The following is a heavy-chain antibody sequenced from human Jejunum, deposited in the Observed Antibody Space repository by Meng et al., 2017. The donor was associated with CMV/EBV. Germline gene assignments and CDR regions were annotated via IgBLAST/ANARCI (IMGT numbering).Heavy chain of an antibody. J-gene: IGHJ4*02. Sequence: QVQLVESGGGVVQPGGSLRLSCATSGLTFSSHGMHWVRQAPGKGLEWVAFIFSDGSNKYYADSVKGRFTISRDDSKNTLYLQMNSLRAEDTAMYYCAKNVAVAGHFDSWGQGTLVIVSS. V-gene: IGHV3-30*02. CDR1: GLTFSSHG. CDR3: AKNVAVAGHFDS. D-gene: IGHD6-19*01. CDR2: IFSDGSNK.